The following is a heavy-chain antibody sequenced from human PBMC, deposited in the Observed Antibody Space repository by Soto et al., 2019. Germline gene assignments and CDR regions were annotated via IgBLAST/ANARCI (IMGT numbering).Heavy chain of an antibody. Sequence: LSLTCTVSGGSISSHYWSWVRQAPGKGLEWIGHIYYRGSTSYNPSLRSRSTISVDTSNNQFSLKLNSVTTADTAGYYCARDGREASGMDVWGQGTKVTVSS. CDR3: ARDGREASGMDV. J-gene: IGHJ6*02. D-gene: IGHD1-26*01. V-gene: IGHV4-59*11. CDR2: IYYRGST. CDR1: GGSISSHY.